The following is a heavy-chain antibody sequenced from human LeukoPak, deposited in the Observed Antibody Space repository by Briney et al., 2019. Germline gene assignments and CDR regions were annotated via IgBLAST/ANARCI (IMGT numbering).Heavy chain of an antibody. CDR3: ATQQYDILTGYLTPYDY. V-gene: IGHV5-10-1*01. CDR2: IDPSDSYT. Sequence: GESLKISCKGSGYSFTSYWISWVRQMPGKGLERMGRIDPSDSYTNYSPSFQGHVTISADKSISTAYLQWSSLKASDTAMYYCATQQYDILTGYLTPYDYWGQGTLVTVSS. D-gene: IGHD3-9*01. J-gene: IGHJ4*02. CDR1: GYSFTSYW.